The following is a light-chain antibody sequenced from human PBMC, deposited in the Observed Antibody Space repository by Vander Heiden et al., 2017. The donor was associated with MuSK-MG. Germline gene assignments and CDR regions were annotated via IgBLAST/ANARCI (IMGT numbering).Light chain of an antibody. CDR3: CSYAGSSTLEV. CDR2: EVS. Sequence: QSALPQPASVSGSPGPSITISCPGTSSDVGSYNLVSWYQQHPGKAPKLMIYEVSKRPSGVSNRFSGSKSGNTASLTISGLQAEDEADYYCCSYAGSSTLEVFGGGTKLTVL. V-gene: IGLV2-23*02. CDR1: SSDVGSYNL. J-gene: IGLJ2*01.